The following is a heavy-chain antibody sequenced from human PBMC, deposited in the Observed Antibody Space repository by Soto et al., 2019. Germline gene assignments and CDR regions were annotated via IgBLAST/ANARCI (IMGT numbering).Heavy chain of an antibody. V-gene: IGHV1-69*02. Sequence: QVQLVQSGAEVKKPGSSVKVSCKASGGTFSSYTISWVRQAPGQGLEWMGRIIPILGIANYAQKFQGRVTITADKSTSTAYMELSSLRSEDTAVYYCARVAWDSNGSTDYWGQGTLVTVSS. CDR3: ARVAWDSNGSTDY. D-gene: IGHD4-4*01. J-gene: IGHJ4*02. CDR1: GGTFSSYT. CDR2: IIPILGIA.